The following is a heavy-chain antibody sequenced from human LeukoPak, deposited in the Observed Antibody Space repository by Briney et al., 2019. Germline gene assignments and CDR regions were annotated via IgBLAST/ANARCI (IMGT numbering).Heavy chain of an antibody. CDR3: ARVAVVAATTLFDY. J-gene: IGHJ4*02. Sequence: LRLSCAASGFTFSDYYMSWIRQHPGKGLEWIGYIYYSGSTYYNPSLKSRVTISVDTSKNQFSLKLSSVTAADTAVYYCARVAVVAATTLFDYWGQGTLVTVSS. CDR2: IYYSGST. D-gene: IGHD2-15*01. CDR1: GFTFSDYY. V-gene: IGHV4-31*02.